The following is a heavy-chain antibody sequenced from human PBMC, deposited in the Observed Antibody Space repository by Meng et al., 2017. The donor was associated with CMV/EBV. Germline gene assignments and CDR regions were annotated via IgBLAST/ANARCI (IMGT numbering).Heavy chain of an antibody. CDR3: ERDGRYSYGLDY. CDR1: GGSISSGGYY. Sequence: TVSGGSISSGGYYWSGIRQHPGKGVEWIGYRYYSGRTDYNQALKSRVTISVDTSKNQFSLKLSSVTAADTAVYYCERDGRYSYGLDYWGQGTLVTVSS. CDR2: RYYSGRT. V-gene: IGHV4-31*03. J-gene: IGHJ4*02. D-gene: IGHD5-18*01.